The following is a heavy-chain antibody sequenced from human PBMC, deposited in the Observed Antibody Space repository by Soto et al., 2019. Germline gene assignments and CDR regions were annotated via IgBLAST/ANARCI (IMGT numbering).Heavy chain of an antibody. D-gene: IGHD2-15*01. CDR2: IYYSGST. Sequence: SETLCITCTFSVGSISSYYWSWIRQPPGKGLEWIGYIYYSGSTNYNPSLKSRVTISVDTSKNQFSLKLSSVTAADTAVYYCARGDKYSYHYGMDVWGQGTPVTVSS. CDR1: VGSISSYY. J-gene: IGHJ6*01. CDR3: ARGDKYSYHYGMDV. V-gene: IGHV4-59*01.